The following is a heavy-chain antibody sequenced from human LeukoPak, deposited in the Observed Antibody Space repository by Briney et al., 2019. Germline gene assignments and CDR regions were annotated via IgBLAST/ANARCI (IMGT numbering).Heavy chain of an antibody. D-gene: IGHD6-19*01. V-gene: IGHV3-23*01. Sequence: GGSLSLSCTASRFTFNNFAMTWVRQAPGKGMEWVSAISGSGGATYYADSIKGRFTISRDNSKNTLYLQLNSLRADDTAIYYCAKELISGVTPAFDYWGQGTLVTVSS. CDR2: ISGSGGAT. CDR1: RFTFNNFA. J-gene: IGHJ4*02. CDR3: AKELISGVTPAFDY.